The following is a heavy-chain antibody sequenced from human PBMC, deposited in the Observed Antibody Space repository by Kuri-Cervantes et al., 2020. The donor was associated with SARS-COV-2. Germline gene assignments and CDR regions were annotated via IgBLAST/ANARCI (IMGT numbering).Heavy chain of an antibody. CDR3: ARLRQQSVAFDI. Sequence: GSLRLSCTVSGGSISSSSYYWGWIRQPPGKGLEWIGSIYYSGSTYYNPSLKSRVTISVDTSKNQLSLKLSSVTAADTAVYYCARLRQQSVAFDIWGQGTMVTVSS. J-gene: IGHJ3*02. CDR1: GGSISSSSYY. V-gene: IGHV4-39*01. CDR2: IYYSGST. D-gene: IGHD1/OR15-1a*01.